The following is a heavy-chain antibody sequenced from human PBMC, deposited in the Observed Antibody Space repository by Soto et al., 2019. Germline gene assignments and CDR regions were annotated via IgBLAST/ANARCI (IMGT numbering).Heavy chain of an antibody. D-gene: IGHD6-19*01. Sequence: QVQLVQSGAEVKKPGSSLKVSCKASGGIFSDFSFSWVRQAPGQGLEWMGGIMPIFGGPDYAQRFRGRVTITADEVTRTAFMELRGLTSEDTATYYCASSLRMAGIGNYYYGMDVWGQGTTFTVSS. V-gene: IGHV1-69*12. CDR3: ASSLRMAGIGNYYYGMDV. CDR2: IMPIFGGP. CDR1: GGIFSDFS. J-gene: IGHJ6*02.